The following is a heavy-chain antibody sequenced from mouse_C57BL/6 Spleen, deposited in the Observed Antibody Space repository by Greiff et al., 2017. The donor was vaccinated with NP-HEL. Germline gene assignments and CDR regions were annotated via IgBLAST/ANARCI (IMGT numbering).Heavy chain of an antibody. V-gene: IGHV14-4*01. CDR3: TTGVGGY. CDR1: GFNIKDDY. D-gene: IGHD1-1*01. J-gene: IGHJ2*01. CDR2: IDPENGDT. Sequence: EVQLQQSGAELVRPGASVKLSCTASGFNIKDDYMHWVKQRPEQGLEWIGWIDPENGDTEYASKFQGKATITADPSSNTAYLQLSSLTSEDTAVYYCTTGVGGYWGQGTTLTVSS.